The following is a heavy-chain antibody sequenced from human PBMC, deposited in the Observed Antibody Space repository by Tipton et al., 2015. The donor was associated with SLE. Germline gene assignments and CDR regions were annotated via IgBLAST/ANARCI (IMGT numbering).Heavy chain of an antibody. D-gene: IGHD6-19*01. Sequence: SLRLSCAASGFTFRSHYMSWFRQAPGKGLEWVANIKQDGSEKFYVDSVKGRFTISRENARDSLFLQIKILRYEDTAVYFCSIGGGWLTDYWGQGTLVTVSS. CDR3: SIGGGWLTDY. CDR1: GFTFRSHY. J-gene: IGHJ4*02. CDR2: IKQDGSEK. V-gene: IGHV3-7*01.